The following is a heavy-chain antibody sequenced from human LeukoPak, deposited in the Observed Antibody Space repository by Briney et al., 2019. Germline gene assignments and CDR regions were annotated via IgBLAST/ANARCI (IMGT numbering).Heavy chain of an antibody. CDR2: ISHDGMNA. CDR1: GLHFSGTA. J-gene: IGHJ5*02. D-gene: IGHD6-19*01. CDR3: AKDGAQYSSGPECDP. V-gene: IGHV3-23*01. Sequence: GGSLRLSCAASGLHFSGTAMSWVRQAPGKGLEWVSAISHDGMNAYYTDSVKGRFTISRDNSKKTVSLEMSSLTAADTGVYYCAKDGAQYSSGPECDPRGQGALVTVSP.